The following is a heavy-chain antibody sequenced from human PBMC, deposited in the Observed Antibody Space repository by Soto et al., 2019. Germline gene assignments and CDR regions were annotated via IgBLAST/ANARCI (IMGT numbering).Heavy chain of an antibody. CDR3: ARAAGYSSGWSPDY. V-gene: IGHV3-33*01. J-gene: IGHJ4*02. Sequence: GGSLRLSCAASGFTFSSYGMHWVRQAPGKGLEGLAVIWYDGSNKYYADSVKGRFTISRDNSKNTLYLQMNSLRAEDTAVYYCARAAGYSSGWSPDYWGQGTLVPVSP. CDR1: GFTFSSYG. D-gene: IGHD6-19*01. CDR2: IWYDGSNK.